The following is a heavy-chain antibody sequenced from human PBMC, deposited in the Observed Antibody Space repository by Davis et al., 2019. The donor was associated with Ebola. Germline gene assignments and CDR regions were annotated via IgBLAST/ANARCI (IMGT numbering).Heavy chain of an antibody. Sequence: AASVKVSCKASGGTFSSYAISWVRQAPGQGLEWMGRIIPILGIANYAQKFQGRVTITADKSTSTAYMELSSLRSEDTAVYYCARDLSADYYGMDVWGQGTTVTVSS. V-gene: IGHV1-69*04. J-gene: IGHJ6*02. CDR1: GGTFSSYA. CDR3: ARDLSADYYGMDV. CDR2: IIPILGIA. D-gene: IGHD3-16*02.